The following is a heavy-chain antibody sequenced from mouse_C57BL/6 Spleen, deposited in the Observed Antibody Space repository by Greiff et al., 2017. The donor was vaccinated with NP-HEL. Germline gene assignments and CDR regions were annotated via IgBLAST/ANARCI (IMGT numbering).Heavy chain of an antibody. Sequence: EVQLQQSGPELVKPGASVKISCKASGYTFTDYYMNWVKQSHGKSLEWIGDINPNNGGTSYNQKFKGKATLTVDKSSSTAYMELRSLTSEDSAVYYCARVDGYDYFDYWGQGTTLTVSS. J-gene: IGHJ2*01. CDR2: INPNNGGT. D-gene: IGHD2-2*01. CDR3: ARVDGYDYFDY. CDR1: GYTFTDYY. V-gene: IGHV1-26*01.